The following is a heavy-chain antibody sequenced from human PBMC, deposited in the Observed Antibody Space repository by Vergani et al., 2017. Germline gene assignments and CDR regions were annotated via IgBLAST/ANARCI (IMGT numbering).Heavy chain of an antibody. CDR1: GGTFSSYA. D-gene: IGHD3-10*01. CDR2: IIPIFGTA. V-gene: IGHV1-69*06. CDR3: AREPGGGFGELFRYGMDV. J-gene: IGHJ6*02. Sequence: QVQLVQSGAEVKKPGSSVKVSCKASGGTFSSYAISWVRQAPGQGLEWMGGIIPIFGTANYAQKFQGRVTITADKSTSTAYMELSSLRSEDTAVYYCAREPGGGFGELFRYGMDVWGQGTTVTVSS.